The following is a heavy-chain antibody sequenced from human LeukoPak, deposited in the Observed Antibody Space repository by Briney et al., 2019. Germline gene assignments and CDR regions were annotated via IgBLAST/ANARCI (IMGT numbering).Heavy chain of an antibody. V-gene: IGHV3-23*01. D-gene: IGHD2-15*01. Sequence: QPGGSLRLSCAASGFTFTNYAMSWVRQAPGKGLEWVSGMSGRGVSTYYADSVKGRFTISSDNSKNTLYLQMNSLRAEDTAINYCAKDCNGGNCYIDYWGQGTLVTVAS. CDR3: AKDCNGGNCYIDY. CDR1: GFTFTNYA. CDR2: MSGRGVST. J-gene: IGHJ4*02.